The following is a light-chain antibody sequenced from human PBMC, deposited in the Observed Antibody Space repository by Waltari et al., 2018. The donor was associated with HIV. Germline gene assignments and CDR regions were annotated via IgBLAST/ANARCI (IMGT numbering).Light chain of an antibody. CDR1: QSISSN. V-gene: IGKV3-15*01. CDR2: DAS. CDR3: QQYVNWPPYT. Sequence: EIVMTQSPATLSVSPGERVTLSCRASQSISSNLAWYQQKPGQGPRLLIYDASTRATDIPARFSSSGSGTEFTLTISSLQSEDFAIYYCQQYVNWPPYTFGQGTKLEIK. J-gene: IGKJ2*01.